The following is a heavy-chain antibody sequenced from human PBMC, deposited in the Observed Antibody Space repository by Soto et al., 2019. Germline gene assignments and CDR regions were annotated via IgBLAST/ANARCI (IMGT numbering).Heavy chain of an antibody. Sequence: EVQLVESGGGLVQPGGSLRLSCAASGFTFSSYSMNWVRQAPGKGLEWVSYISSGAGTIYYADSVKGRFTISRDNAKNSLYLQMNSLRAEDTAVYYCARAGSSWSVDYWGQGTLVTVSS. V-gene: IGHV3-48*01. CDR2: ISSGAGTI. D-gene: IGHD6-13*01. CDR1: GFTFSSYS. CDR3: ARAGSSWSVDY. J-gene: IGHJ4*02.